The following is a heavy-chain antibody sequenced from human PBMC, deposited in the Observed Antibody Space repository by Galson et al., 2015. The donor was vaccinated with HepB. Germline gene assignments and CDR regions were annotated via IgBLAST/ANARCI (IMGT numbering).Heavy chain of an antibody. CDR2: INSDGSST. D-gene: IGHD3-10*01. V-gene: IGHV3-74*01. Sequence: SLRLSCAASGFTFSSYWMHWVRQAPGKGLVWVSRINSDGSSTSYADSVKGRFTISRDNAKNTLYLQMNSLRAEDTAVYYCARVIQSRNYYGSGSYTTPVGAFDIWGQGTMVTVSS. CDR3: ARVIQSRNYYGSGSYTTPVGAFDI. J-gene: IGHJ3*02. CDR1: GFTFSSYW.